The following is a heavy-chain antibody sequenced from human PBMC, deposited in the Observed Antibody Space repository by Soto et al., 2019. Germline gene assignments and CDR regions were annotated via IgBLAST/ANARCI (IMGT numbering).Heavy chain of an antibody. Sequence: QVQLVQSGAEVKKPGASVKVSCKASGYTYISYGLTWVRQAPGQGLEWMGWISGYNRDTNHAQKFQGRVTMTRDTSTSTAYMELRSLTPDDTVVYYCARAARAQGDCDYWGQGTLVTVSS. J-gene: IGHJ4*02. D-gene: IGHD3-10*01. V-gene: IGHV1-18*01. CDR3: ARAARAQGDCDY. CDR1: GYTYISYG. CDR2: ISGYNRDT.